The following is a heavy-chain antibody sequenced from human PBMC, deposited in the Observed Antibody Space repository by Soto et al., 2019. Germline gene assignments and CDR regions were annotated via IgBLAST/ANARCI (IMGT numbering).Heavy chain of an antibody. CDR1: GFTFSSYW. CDR3: ARTMVGPSDRDY. CDR2: INSDGSST. D-gene: IGHD3-10*02. J-gene: IGHJ4*02. Sequence: GGSLRLSCAASGFTFSSYWMHWVRQAPGKGLVWVSRINSDGSSTSYADSVKGRFTISRDNAKNTLYLQMNSLGAEDTAVYYCARTMVGPSDRDYWGQGTLVTVSS. V-gene: IGHV3-74*01.